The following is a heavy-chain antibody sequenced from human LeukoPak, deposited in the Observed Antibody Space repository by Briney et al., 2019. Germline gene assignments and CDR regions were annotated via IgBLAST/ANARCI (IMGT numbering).Heavy chain of an antibody. V-gene: IGHV3-9*01. D-gene: IGHD6-19*01. J-gene: IGHJ3*02. CDR3: AKDIAGAVAGRLGPGDAFDI. Sequence: PGGSLRHSCAASGFTFDDFAMHWVRPAPGEGLEWGSGISWNSGSIGYADSVKGRFTISRDNAKNSLYLQMNSLRAEDTALYYCAKDIAGAVAGRLGPGDAFDIWGQGTMVTVSS. CDR2: ISWNSGSI. CDR1: GFTFDDFA.